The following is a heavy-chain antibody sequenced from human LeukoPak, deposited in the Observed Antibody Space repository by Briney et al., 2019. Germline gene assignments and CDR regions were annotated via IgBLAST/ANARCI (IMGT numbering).Heavy chain of an antibody. V-gene: IGHV4-31*03. D-gene: IGHD3-16*01. CDR1: TVSFSGGAYY. Sequence: SETLSLTCSVSTVSFSGGAYYWSWIRQYPGKGLEWIGYIYYDGSTNYKPSLRSRDSISIDTSKSQFSLNLTSVTVADTAVYYCARRSSGYYVFDFWGQGILVTVSS. CDR2: IYYDGST. J-gene: IGHJ4*02. CDR3: ARRSSGYYVFDF.